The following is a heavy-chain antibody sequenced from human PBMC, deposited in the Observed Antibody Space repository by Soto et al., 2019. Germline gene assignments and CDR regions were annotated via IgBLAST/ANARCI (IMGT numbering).Heavy chain of an antibody. Sequence: GSVKVSCKASGYTFSSSGISWVRQAPGQGLEWMGWISGYNGDTTYAQKFQGRVTMTIDTSTSTAYMELRSLTSDDTAVYYCAKNGQPPYYYYGLDVWGQGTKVTVSS. CDR1: GYTFSSSG. J-gene: IGHJ6*02. CDR2: ISGYNGDT. V-gene: IGHV1-18*01. CDR3: AKNGQPPYYYYGLDV. D-gene: IGHD2-8*01.